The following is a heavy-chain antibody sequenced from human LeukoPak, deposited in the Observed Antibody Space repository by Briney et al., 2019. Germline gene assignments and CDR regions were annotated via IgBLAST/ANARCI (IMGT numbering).Heavy chain of an antibody. V-gene: IGHV3-64*01. Sequence: GGSLRLSCVASGFTFSTYPMHWVGQAPGKGLEYVSAISDNGLGTFYASAVKGRFTISRDNSKNTLYLQMGSLRAEDMAVCYCARRGYTYAYDYWGQGTLVTVSS. D-gene: IGHD5-18*01. CDR2: ISDNGLGT. CDR1: GFTFSTYP. CDR3: ARRGYTYAYDY. J-gene: IGHJ4*02.